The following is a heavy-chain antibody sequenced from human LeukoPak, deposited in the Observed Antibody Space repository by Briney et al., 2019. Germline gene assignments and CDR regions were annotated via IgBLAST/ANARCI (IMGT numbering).Heavy chain of an antibody. D-gene: IGHD5-12*01. J-gene: IGHJ4*02. CDR3: AKAKGESGSHANDY. V-gene: IGHV3-23*01. CDR1: GFTFSTYA. Sequence: GGSLRLSCAASGFTFSTYAMSWVRQAPGKGLEWVSGISGSGGSTYYADSVKGRFTISRDNSKNTLYLQMNSLRAEDTALYYCAKAKGESGSHANDYWGQGTLVTVSS. CDR2: ISGSGGST.